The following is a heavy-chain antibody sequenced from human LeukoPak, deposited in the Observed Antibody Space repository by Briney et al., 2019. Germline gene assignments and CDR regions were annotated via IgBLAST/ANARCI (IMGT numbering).Heavy chain of an antibody. J-gene: IGHJ4*02. CDR2: INPNSGGT. V-gene: IGHV1-2*04. CDR3: ARDMRPHYYYGSGSYFDY. D-gene: IGHD3-10*01. Sequence: ASVKVSCKASGYTFTGSYMHWVRPAPGQGLEWMGWINPNSGGTNYAQKFQGWVTMTRDTSISTAYMELSRLRSDDTAVYYCARDMRPHYYYGSGSYFDYWGQGALVTVSS. CDR1: GYTFTGSY.